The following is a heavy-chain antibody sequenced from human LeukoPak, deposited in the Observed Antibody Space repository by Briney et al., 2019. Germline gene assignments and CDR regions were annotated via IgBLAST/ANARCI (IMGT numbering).Heavy chain of an antibody. CDR1: GFTFSNYA. D-gene: IGHD1-14*01. CDR2: LSGSGDGQ. V-gene: IGHV3-23*01. J-gene: IGHJ5*02. Sequence: GKSLRLSCAASGFTFSNYAMHWVRQAPGKGLEWVSGLSGSGDGQFYADSVEGRFTISRDIFNNIWYLQMNSLRAEDTAVYYCAKGCQCPSGLSSWFDPRGQGTLVAVSS. CDR3: AKGCQCPSGLSSWFDP.